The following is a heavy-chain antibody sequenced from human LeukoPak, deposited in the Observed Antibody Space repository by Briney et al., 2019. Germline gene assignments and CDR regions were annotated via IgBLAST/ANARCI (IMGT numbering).Heavy chain of an antibody. J-gene: IGHJ4*02. D-gene: IGHD5-18*01. CDR3: ASKRGYSYGFDY. V-gene: IGHV1-69*13. Sequence: ASVKVSCMASGGTFSTYAISWVRQAPGQGLEWMGGIIPIFGTANYAQKFQGRVTITADESTSTAYMELSSLRSEDTAVYYCASKRGYSYGFDYWGQGTLVTVSS. CDR2: IIPIFGTA. CDR1: GGTFSTYA.